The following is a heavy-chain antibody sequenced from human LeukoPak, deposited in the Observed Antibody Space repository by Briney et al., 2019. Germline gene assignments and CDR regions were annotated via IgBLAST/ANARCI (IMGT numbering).Heavy chain of an antibody. Sequence: PSETLSLTCAVYGGSFGGYYWSWIRQPPGKGLEWIGEINHSGSTNYNPSLKSRVTISVDTSKNQFSLKLSSVTAADTAVYYCASATGSYSYFDYWGQGTLVTVSS. CDR3: ASATGSYSYFDY. J-gene: IGHJ4*02. V-gene: IGHV4-34*01. CDR1: GGSFGGYY. D-gene: IGHD1-26*01. CDR2: INHSGST.